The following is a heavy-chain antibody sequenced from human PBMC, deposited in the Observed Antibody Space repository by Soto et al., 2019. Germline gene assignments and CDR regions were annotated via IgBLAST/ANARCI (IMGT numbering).Heavy chain of an antibody. CDR3: ARAPNIVVVVAATHDAFDI. V-gene: IGHV3-30-3*01. J-gene: IGHJ3*02. Sequence: ESGGGVVQPGRSLRLSCAASGFTFSSYAMHWVRQAPGKGLEWVAVISYDGSNKYYADSVKGRFTISRDNSKNTLYLQMNSLRAEDTAVYYCARAPNIVVVVAATHDAFDIWGQGTMVTVSS. CDR1: GFTFSSYA. CDR2: ISYDGSNK. D-gene: IGHD2-15*01.